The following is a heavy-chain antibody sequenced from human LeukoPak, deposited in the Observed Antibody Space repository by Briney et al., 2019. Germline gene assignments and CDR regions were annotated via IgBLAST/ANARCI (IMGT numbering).Heavy chain of an antibody. J-gene: IGHJ4*02. D-gene: IGHD6-13*01. CDR1: GYSFTSYW. CDR3: AVPPTAGGNGVDY. V-gene: IGHV5-51*01. Sequence: GKSLKISCKGSGYSFTSYWIGWVRQMPGKGLEWMGMIYPGDSDTRYSPSFQGQVTISADKSISTAYLQWSSLKASDTAMYYCAVPPTAGGNGVDYWGQGTLVTVSS. CDR2: IYPGDSDT.